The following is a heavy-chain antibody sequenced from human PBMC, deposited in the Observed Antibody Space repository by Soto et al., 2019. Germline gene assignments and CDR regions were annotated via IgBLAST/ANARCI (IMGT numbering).Heavy chain of an antibody. Sequence: PGGSLRLSCAASGFTFSSYAMHWVRQAPGKGLEWVAVISYDGSNKYYADSVKGRFTISRDNSKNTLYLQMNSLRAEDTAVYYCARDGRDIVLVPAAPLGAFDIWGQGTMVTVSS. V-gene: IGHV3-30-3*01. CDR1: GFTFSSYA. J-gene: IGHJ3*02. CDR2: ISYDGSNK. CDR3: ARDGRDIVLVPAAPLGAFDI. D-gene: IGHD2-2*01.